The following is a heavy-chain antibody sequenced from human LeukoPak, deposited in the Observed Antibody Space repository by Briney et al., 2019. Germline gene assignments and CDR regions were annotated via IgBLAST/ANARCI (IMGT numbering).Heavy chain of an antibody. CDR1: GFTFSSYG. V-gene: IGHV3-30*18. CDR3: AKDQYSSGWYSDY. D-gene: IGHD6-19*01. Sequence: PGRSLRLSCAASGFTFSSYGMHWVRQAPGKGLEWVAVISYDGSNKYYADSVKGRFTISRDNSKNTLYPQMNSLRAEDTAVYYCAKDQYSSGWYSDYWGQGTLVTVSS. J-gene: IGHJ4*02. CDR2: ISYDGSNK.